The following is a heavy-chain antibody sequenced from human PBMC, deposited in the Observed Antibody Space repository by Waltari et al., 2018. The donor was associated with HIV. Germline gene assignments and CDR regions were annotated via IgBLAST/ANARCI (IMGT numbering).Heavy chain of an antibody. V-gene: IGHV4-4*02. CDR3: ARGPTPGGSYRYLDHNWFDP. Sequence: QVQLQESGPGLVKPSRTLSLTCAVSGVSISSRNWWSWVRQSPGKGLEWIGEMSQSGDSNYNPSLESRVTISIDESENQLSLKVTSVTAADTAIYYCARGPTPGGSYRYLDHNWFDPWGQGTLVTVSS. CDR2: MSQSGDS. D-gene: IGHD1-26*01. J-gene: IGHJ5*02. CDR1: GVSISSRNW.